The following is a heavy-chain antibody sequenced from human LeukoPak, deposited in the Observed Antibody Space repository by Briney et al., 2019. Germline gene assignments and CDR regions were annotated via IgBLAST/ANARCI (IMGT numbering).Heavy chain of an antibody. Sequence: GGSLRLSCAASGFTVSSNYMSWVRQAAGKGLEWESVIYSGGTTYYADSVKGRFTISRDTSKNTLYLQMNSLRAEDTAVYYCARDPVGAIGYGMDVWGQGTTVTVSS. CDR1: GFTVSSNY. V-gene: IGHV3-66*01. J-gene: IGHJ6*02. D-gene: IGHD1-26*01. CDR2: IYSGGTT. CDR3: ARDPVGAIGYGMDV.